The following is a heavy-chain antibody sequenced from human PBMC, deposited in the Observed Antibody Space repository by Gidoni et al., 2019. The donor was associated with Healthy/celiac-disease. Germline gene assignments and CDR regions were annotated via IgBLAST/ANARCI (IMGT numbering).Heavy chain of an antibody. Sequence: EVQLVESGGGLVKPGASLSLSCAASGFTFSSYSINWVRQAPGKGLEWVSSISSSSSNRYYADSVKGRFTISRDKAKNSLYLQMNSLRAEDTAVYYCARDRENWGDYWGQGTLVTVSS. CDR2: ISSSSSNR. J-gene: IGHJ4*02. CDR1: GFTFSSYS. CDR3: ARDRENWGDY. V-gene: IGHV3-21*01. D-gene: IGHD7-27*01.